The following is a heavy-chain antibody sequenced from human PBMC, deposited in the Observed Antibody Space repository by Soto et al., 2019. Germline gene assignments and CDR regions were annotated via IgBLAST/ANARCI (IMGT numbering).Heavy chain of an antibody. CDR2: IWYDGSNK. CDR3: ARDPTYYYDSSGYYDYYYGMDV. V-gene: IGHV3-33*01. J-gene: IGHJ6*02. D-gene: IGHD3-22*01. CDR1: GFTFSSYG. Sequence: GGSLRLSCAASGFTFSSYGMHWVRQAPGKGLEWVAVIWYDGSNKYYADSVKGRFTISRDNSKNTLYLQMNSLRAEDTAVYYCARDPTYYYDSSGYYDYYYGMDVWGQGTTVTVFS.